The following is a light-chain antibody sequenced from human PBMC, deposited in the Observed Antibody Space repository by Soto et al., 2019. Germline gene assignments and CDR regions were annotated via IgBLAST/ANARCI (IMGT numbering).Light chain of an antibody. V-gene: IGKV2-30*01. J-gene: IGKJ2*01. CDR3: MQGALWPYT. CDR1: QSLVSSDENTF. CDR2: KVS. Sequence: VMTQSPVSLPVTLGQPASISCRSSQSLVSSDENTFLSWYHQRPGQSPRRLIYKVSNRDSGVPDRFSGSESGTDFTLKISRVEAEDLGVYYCMQGALWPYTFGQGTKLEIK.